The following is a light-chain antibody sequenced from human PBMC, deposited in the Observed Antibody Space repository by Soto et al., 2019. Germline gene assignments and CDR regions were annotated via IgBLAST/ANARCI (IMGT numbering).Light chain of an antibody. CDR1: QSVRDN. CDR2: SGS. CDR3: QQYGNSPLT. V-gene: IGKV3-15*01. J-gene: IGKJ4*01. Sequence: EIVMTQSPATLSVSPGESATLSCRASQSVRDNIAWYQQKPGQAPRLLIYSGSTRATGVPARFSGSGSGTEFTLTISRLEPEDFAVYYCQQYGNSPLTFGGGTKVDIK.